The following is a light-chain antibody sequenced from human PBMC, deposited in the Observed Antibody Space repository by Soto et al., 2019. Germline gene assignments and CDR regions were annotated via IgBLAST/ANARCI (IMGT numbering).Light chain of an antibody. CDR3: NSFASSNSLI. Sequence: QSALTQPASVSGSLGQSITISCTGTSSVIGAYNYVSWYQQHPGKAPKLIIYEVSYRPSGVSNRFSASKSANTASLTISGLQAEDEADYYCNSFASSNSLIFGGGTKLTVL. CDR2: EVS. V-gene: IGLV2-14*01. J-gene: IGLJ2*01. CDR1: SSVIGAYNY.